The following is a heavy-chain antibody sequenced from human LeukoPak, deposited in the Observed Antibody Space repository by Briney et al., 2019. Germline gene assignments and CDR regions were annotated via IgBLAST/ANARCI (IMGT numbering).Heavy chain of an antibody. CDR2: IRYDGSNK. V-gene: IGHV3-30*02. Sequence: PGGPLRLSCAASGFTFSSYGMHWVRQAPGKGLEWVAFIRYDGSNKYYADSVKGRFTISRDNSKNTLYLQMNSLRAGDTAVYYCAKMRFLEWLSYFDCWGQGALVTVSS. J-gene: IGHJ4*02. CDR1: GFTFSSYG. CDR3: AKMRFLEWLSYFDC. D-gene: IGHD3-3*01.